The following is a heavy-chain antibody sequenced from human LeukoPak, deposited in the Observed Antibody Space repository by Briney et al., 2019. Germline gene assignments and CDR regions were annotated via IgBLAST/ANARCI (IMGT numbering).Heavy chain of an antibody. J-gene: IGHJ4*02. CDR2: IYHSGST. V-gene: IGHV4-59*01. D-gene: IGHD6-19*01. CDR3: ARGLITVAGVIEY. CDR1: GGSISSYY. Sequence: SETLSLTCTVSGGSISSYYWSWIRQPPGKGLEWIGYIYHSGSTNYNLSLKSRVTISVDTSKNQFSLKLNSVTAADTAVYYCARGLITVAGVIEYWGQGTLVTVSS.